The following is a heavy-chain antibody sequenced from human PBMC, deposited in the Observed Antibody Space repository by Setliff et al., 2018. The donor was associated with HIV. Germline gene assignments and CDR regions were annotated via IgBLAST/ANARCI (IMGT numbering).Heavy chain of an antibody. D-gene: IGHD6-13*01. CDR3: AKGHKAAAGTYLGLLDY. Sequence: GGSLRLSCEVSGFTFNDLSMNWVRQAPGKGLEWVSYITGDGSTTRYADSVKGRFTISRDNSKNTLYLQMNSLRAEDTAVYYCAKGHKAAAGTYLGLLDYWGQGTLVTVSS. CDR2: ITGDGSTT. V-gene: IGHV3-48*01. J-gene: IGHJ4*02. CDR1: GFTFNDLS.